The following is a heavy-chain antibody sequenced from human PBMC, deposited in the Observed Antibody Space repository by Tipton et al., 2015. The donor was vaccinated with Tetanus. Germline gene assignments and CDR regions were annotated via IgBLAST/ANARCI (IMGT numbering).Heavy chain of an antibody. CDR2: INSDGSST. CDR1: EFSFSSYW. D-gene: IGHD4-23*01. J-gene: IGHJ4*01. CDR3: ARXXXYGGTLISDY. Sequence: SLRLSCAASEFSFSSYWMHWVRQVPGRGLVWVSRINSDGSSTDYADSVKGRFTISRDNGKNTLYLQMDSLRAEDTAVYYCARXXXYGGTLISDYWXXXTXVTVSS. V-gene: IGHV3-74*01.